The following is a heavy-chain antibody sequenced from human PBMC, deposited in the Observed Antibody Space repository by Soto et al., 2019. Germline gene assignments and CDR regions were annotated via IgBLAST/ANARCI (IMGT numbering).Heavy chain of an antibody. Sequence: SQTLSLTCAISGDSVSSNSAAWNWIRQSPSRGLEWLGRTYYRSKWYNDYAVSVKSRITINPDTSKNQFSLQLNSVTPEDTAVYYCARESYPRKAGGGSSSSLGWFDPWGQGTLVTVAS. CDR1: GDSVSSNSAA. CDR3: ARESYPRKAGGGSSSSLGWFDP. D-gene: IGHD6-6*01. J-gene: IGHJ5*02. V-gene: IGHV6-1*01. CDR2: TYYRSKWYN.